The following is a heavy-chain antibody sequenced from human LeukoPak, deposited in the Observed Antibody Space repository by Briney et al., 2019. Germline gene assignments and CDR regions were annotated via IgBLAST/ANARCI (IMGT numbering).Heavy chain of an antibody. CDR3: ARGGAARPDY. CDR1: GFTFSTSG. V-gene: IGHV3-48*01. Sequence: PGGSLRLSCAASGFTFSTSGMNWVRQAPGKGLEWVSYISSSSSVSYADSVKGRFTISRDNAKNSLFLQVNSLRAEDTGVYYCARGGAARPDYWGQGTLVTVSS. CDR2: ISSSSSV. D-gene: IGHD6-6*01. J-gene: IGHJ4*02.